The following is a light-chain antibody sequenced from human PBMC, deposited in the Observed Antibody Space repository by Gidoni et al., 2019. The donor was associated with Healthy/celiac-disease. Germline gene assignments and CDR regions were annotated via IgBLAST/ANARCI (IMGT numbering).Light chain of an antibody. CDR3: QQANSFPT. V-gene: IGKV1D-12*01. CDR1: QGISSW. Sequence: DIQMTQSPSSVSASVGDRVTITCRASQGISSWLVWYQQKPGKAPKLLIYAASSLQSGVPSRCSGSGSGTDFTLTISSLQPEDFATYYCQQANSFPTFGQGTKVEIK. J-gene: IGKJ1*01. CDR2: AAS.